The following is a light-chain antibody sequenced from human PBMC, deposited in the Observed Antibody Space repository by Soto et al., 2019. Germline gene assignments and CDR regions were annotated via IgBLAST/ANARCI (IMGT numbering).Light chain of an antibody. CDR2: HAS. CDR1: QSLGVY. Sequence: IVLTQSPATLSLSPGERATLSCRASQSLGVYLSWYQQKPGQAPRLLIFHASDRAAGIPARFSGSGSGTDFTLTINSLEPEDFAVYYCQQRTNWPEVTFGQGTRLEIK. J-gene: IGKJ5*01. V-gene: IGKV3-11*01. CDR3: QQRTNWPEVT.